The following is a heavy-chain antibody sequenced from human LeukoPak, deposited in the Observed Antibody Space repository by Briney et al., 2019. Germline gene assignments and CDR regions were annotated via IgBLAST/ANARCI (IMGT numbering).Heavy chain of an antibody. D-gene: IGHD6-13*01. V-gene: IGHV4-39*07. CDR1: GDSIGRINYY. Sequence: SETLSLTCTISGDSIGRINYYWGWIRQPPGKGLEWIVSMSYSGHTYYNPSLKSRVTTSIDTSKNQLSLNLNSVTAADTAVYYCARVVAAAGNNWFDPWGQGTLVTVSS. CDR3: ARVVAAAGNNWFDP. J-gene: IGHJ5*02. CDR2: MSYSGHT.